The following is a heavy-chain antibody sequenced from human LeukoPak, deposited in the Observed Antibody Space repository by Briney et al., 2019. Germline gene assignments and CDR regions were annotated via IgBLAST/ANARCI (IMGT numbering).Heavy chain of an antibody. CDR1: GFTFSSYG. J-gene: IGHJ6*02. Sequence: GGSLRLSCAASGFTFSSYGMHWVRQAPGKGLEWVAVISYDGSNKYYADSVKGRFTISRDNAKNSLYLQMNSLRAEDTAVYYCASYSSSWYSRRAVGLDVWGQGTAVTVSS. CDR3: ASYSSSWYSRRAVGLDV. D-gene: IGHD6-13*01. CDR2: ISYDGSNK. V-gene: IGHV3-30*03.